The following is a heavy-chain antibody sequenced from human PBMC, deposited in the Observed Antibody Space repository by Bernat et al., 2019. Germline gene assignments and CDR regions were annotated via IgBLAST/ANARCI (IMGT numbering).Heavy chain of an antibody. J-gene: IGHJ6*02. CDR3: ARPNACYYYYGMDV. CDR1: GYTFTSYG. CDR2: ISAYNGNT. Sequence: QVQLVQSGAEVKKPGASVKVSCKASGYTFTSYGISWVRQAPGQGLEWMGWISAYNGNTNYAQKLQGRVTMTTDTATRTAYMGLRGLRSDNTAVDYCARPNACYYYYGMDVWDRGTTVTVSS. V-gene: IGHV1-18*01.